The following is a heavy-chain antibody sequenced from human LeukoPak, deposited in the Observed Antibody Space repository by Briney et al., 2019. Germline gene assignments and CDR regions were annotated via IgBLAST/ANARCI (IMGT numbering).Heavy chain of an antibody. J-gene: IGHJ4*02. V-gene: IGHV3-7*03. CDR1: GFTFSSYW. CDR2: IKQDGSEK. CDR3: ARAGGGVFDY. Sequence: GGSLRLSCVDSGFTFSSYWMSWVRQAPGKELEWVANIKQDGSEKYYVDSVKGRFTISRDNAKNSLYLQMNSLRAEDTAVYYCARAGGGVFDYWGQGTLVTVSS. D-gene: IGHD3-16*01.